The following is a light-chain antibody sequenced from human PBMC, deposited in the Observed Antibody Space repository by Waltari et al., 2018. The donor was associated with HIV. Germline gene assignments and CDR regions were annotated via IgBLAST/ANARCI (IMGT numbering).Light chain of an antibody. CDR1: QSVNSN. CDR3: HHYNNWRET. CDR2: GTS. J-gene: IGKJ1*01. V-gene: IGKV3-15*01. Sequence: EILMTQSPATLSVSPGERSTVSCRASQSVNSNLAWYQQKPGQTPRLLIYGTSTRATGIPARFSGSGSGTEFTLTISSLQSEDFAVYYCHHYNNWRETFGQGTKVEIK.